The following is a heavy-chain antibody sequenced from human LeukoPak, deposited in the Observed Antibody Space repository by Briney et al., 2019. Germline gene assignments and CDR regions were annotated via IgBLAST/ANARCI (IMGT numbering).Heavy chain of an antibody. D-gene: IGHD2-2*01. CDR2: IKQDGSEK. Sequence: GGSLRLSCAPSVFTFSSYWMSWVRQAPGKGLEWVANIKQDGSEKYYVDSVKGRFTISRDNAKNSLYLQMNSLRAEDTAVYYCARERSCSSTSCYALDYWGQGTLVTVSS. CDR1: VFTFSSYW. V-gene: IGHV3-7*03. J-gene: IGHJ4*02. CDR3: ARERSCSSTSCYALDY.